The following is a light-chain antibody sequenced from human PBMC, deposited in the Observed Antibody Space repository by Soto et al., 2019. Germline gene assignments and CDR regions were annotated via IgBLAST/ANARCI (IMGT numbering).Light chain of an antibody. J-gene: IGKJ1*01. CDR3: QQYDSYSWT. Sequence: DIQMTQSPSTLSASVGDRVTITCRASQTISSWLAWYQQLPGKAPKLLIYDAYTLESGVPSRFSGSGSGTDFTLTISSLQADEFATYYCQQYDSYSWTFGQGTKVDIK. V-gene: IGKV1-5*01. CDR1: QTISSW. CDR2: DAY.